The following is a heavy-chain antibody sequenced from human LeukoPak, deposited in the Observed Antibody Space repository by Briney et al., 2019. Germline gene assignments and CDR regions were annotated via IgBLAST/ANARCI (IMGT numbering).Heavy chain of an antibody. CDR3: AKGALHYYDASGYNYFDY. D-gene: IGHD3-22*01. J-gene: IGHJ4*02. V-gene: IGHV3-23*01. Sequence: PGGSLRLSCAASGFTFSGYAMSWVRQAPGKGLEWVSAMSGSGGMTYSADPVKGRFSISRDNSKNTLHLQMNSLRAEDTAVYYCAKGALHYYDASGYNYFDYWGQGTLVTVSS. CDR2: MSGSGGMT. CDR1: GFTFSGYA.